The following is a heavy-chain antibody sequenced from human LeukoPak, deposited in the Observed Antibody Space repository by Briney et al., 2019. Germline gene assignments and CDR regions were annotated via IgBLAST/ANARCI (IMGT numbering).Heavy chain of an antibody. D-gene: IGHD3/OR15-3a*01. CDR1: GFTFSSYE. CDR2: ISSSGSTI. V-gene: IGHV3-48*03. J-gene: IGHJ4*02. Sequence: QSGGSLRLSCAASGFTFSSYEMTWVRQAPGKGLEWVSYISSSGSTIYYADSVKGRFTISRDNAKNSVHLQMTSLRGDDTAVYYCARDRSTGLNYWGQETLVTVS. CDR3: ARDRSTGLNY.